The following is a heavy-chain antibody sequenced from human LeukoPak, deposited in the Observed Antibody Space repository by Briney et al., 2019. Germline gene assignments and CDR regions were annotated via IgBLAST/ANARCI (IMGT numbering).Heavy chain of an antibody. J-gene: IGHJ4*02. D-gene: IGHD6-19*01. Sequence: GGSLRLSCAASGFTFSSYAMHWVRQAPGKGLEWVAVISYDGSNKYYADSVKGRFTISGDNSKNTPYLQMNSLRAEDTAVYYCARKLAGHYFDYWGQGTLVTVSS. V-gene: IGHV3-30*01. CDR3: ARKLAGHYFDY. CDR2: ISYDGSNK. CDR1: GFTFSSYA.